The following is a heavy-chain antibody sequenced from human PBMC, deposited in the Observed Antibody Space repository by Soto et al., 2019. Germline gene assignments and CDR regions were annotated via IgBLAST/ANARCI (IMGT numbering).Heavy chain of an antibody. J-gene: IGHJ5*02. CDR3: AKDAARYLHIPAYNCLDR. CDR2: ISASGSST. Sequence: GGSLRLSCAASGFTFSDYAMSWVRQAPGKGLEWVSDISASGSSTYYADSVKGRFTISRDNSKNTPYLQVNSLRAEDTAVSYCAKDAARYLHIPAYNCLDRWGQGSLCTVSS. CDR1: GFTFSDYA. D-gene: IGHD3-9*01. V-gene: IGHV3-23*01.